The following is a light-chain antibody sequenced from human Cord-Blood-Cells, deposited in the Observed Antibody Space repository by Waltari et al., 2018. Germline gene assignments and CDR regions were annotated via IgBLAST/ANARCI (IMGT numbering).Light chain of an antibody. CDR2: WAS. J-gene: IGKJ1*01. V-gene: IGKV4-1*01. Sequence: IMMTQSPDSLAVSLGERATINCKSSQSVLYSSNNKNYLAWYQQKPGQPPKLLIYWASTRESGVPDRFSGGGSGTDFSLTISSMQAEDVAVYYCQQYYSTPPWTFGQGTKVEIK. CDR1: QSVLYSSNNKNY. CDR3: QQYYSTPPWT.